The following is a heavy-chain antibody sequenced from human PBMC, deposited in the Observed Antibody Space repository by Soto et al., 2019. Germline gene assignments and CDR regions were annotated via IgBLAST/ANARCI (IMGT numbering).Heavy chain of an antibody. CDR2: ISWDGGST. J-gene: IGHJ6*02. Sequence: GGSLRLSCAASGFTFDDYTMHWVRQAPGKGLEWVSLISWDGGSTYYADSVKGRFTISRGNSKNSLYLQMNSLRTEDTALYYCAKDESSSWFSYYGMDVWGQGTTVTVSS. CDR1: GFTFDDYT. D-gene: IGHD6-13*01. CDR3: AKDESSSWFSYYGMDV. V-gene: IGHV3-43*01.